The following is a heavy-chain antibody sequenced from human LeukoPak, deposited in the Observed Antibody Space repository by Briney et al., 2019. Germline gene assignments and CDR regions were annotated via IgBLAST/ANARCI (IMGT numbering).Heavy chain of an antibody. CDR1: GGSLSSYY. CDR2: IYYSGST. Sequence: SETLSLTRTVSGGSLSSYYWSWIRQPPGKGLEWSGYIYYSGSTNYNPSLKSRVTISVDTSKNQFSLKLSSVTAADTAVYYCARRMYYYDSSGYGGYWLDPWGQGTLVTVSS. J-gene: IGHJ5*02. CDR3: ARRMYYYDSSGYGGYWLDP. D-gene: IGHD3-22*01. V-gene: IGHV4-59*08.